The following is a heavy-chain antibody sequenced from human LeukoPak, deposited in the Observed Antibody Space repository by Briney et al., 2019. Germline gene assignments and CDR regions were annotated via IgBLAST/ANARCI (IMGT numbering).Heavy chain of an antibody. Sequence: GSLVKVSCKASGGTFSSYAISWVRQAPGQGLEWMGGIIPIFGTANYAQKFQGRVTMTEDTSTDTAYMELSSLTSEDTAVYYCARDRGVPAVLDYWGQGTLITVSS. CDR3: ARDRGVPAVLDY. J-gene: IGHJ4*02. CDR1: GGTFSSYA. CDR2: IIPIFGTA. V-gene: IGHV1-69*06. D-gene: IGHD3-10*01.